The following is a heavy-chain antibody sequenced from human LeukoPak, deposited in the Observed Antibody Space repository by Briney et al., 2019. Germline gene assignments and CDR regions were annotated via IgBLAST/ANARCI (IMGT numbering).Heavy chain of an antibody. CDR2: ISSSRTTI. D-gene: IGHD5-12*01. V-gene: IGHV3-48*02. CDR3: ARSRGSDY. CDR1: GFTLSSYN. J-gene: IGHJ4*02. Sequence: QPGGALRLSCAASGFTLSSYNMNWVRQAPGKGLEWVSYISSSRTTIYYADSVKGRFTISIDKAKNSLYLQMNSLRDEDTVVYYCARSRGSDYWGQGTLVTVSS.